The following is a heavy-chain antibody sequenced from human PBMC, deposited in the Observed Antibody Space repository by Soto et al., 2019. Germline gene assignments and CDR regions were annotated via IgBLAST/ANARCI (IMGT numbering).Heavy chain of an antibody. CDR3: VRDLDCSSFSCLDSFDI. CDR2: ISTDSDRA. V-gene: IGHV1-18*01. J-gene: IGHJ3*02. D-gene: IGHD2-2*01. CDR1: GYAFNKHG. Sequence: QIQLVQSGAEVKKAGASVKVACKASGYAFNKHGISWVRQAPGQGLEWMGWISTDSDRADYAQKFQGRLTMTTDTSPTTAYMDLRSLRSDATAIYFCVRDLDCSSFSCLDSFDIWGQGTMVSVSS.